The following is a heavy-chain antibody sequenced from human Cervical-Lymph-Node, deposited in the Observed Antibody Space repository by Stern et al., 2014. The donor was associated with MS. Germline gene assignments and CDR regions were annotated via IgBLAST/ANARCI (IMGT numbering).Heavy chain of an antibody. CDR1: GFTFSSYW. Sequence: EVQLVQSGGGLVQPGGSLRLSCEASGFTFSSYWMTWVRQAPGTGLEWVANIKPDGSEKYYVDSVKGRFTISRDNPENSLFLQMNSLRAEDTAVYYCARVNLDFWGQGALVTVSS. CDR2: IKPDGSEK. J-gene: IGHJ4*02. CDR3: ARVNLDF. V-gene: IGHV3-7*01.